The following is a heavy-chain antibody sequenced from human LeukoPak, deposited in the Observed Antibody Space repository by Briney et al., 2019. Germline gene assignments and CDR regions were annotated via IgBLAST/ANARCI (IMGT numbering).Heavy chain of an antibody. CDR1: GFTSSSYW. CDR2: INSDGSST. CDR3: ARESARSAFDI. J-gene: IGHJ3*02. V-gene: IGHV3-74*01. Sequence: GGSLRLSCAASGFTSSSYWMHWVRQAPGKGLVWVSRINSDGSSTSYADSVKGRFTISRDNAKNTLYLQMNSLRAEDTAVYYCARESARSAFDIWGQGTMVTVSS.